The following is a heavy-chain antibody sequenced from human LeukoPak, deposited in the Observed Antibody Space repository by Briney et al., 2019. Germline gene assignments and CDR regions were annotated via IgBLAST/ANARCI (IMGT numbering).Heavy chain of an antibody. D-gene: IGHD6-13*01. CDR3: AKEVVAAAGTGWFDP. CDR2: ISYDGSNK. J-gene: IGHJ5*02. CDR1: GFTFSSYG. V-gene: IGHV3-30*18. Sequence: PGRSLRLSCAASGFTFSSYGMHWVRQAPGKGLEWVAVISYDGSNKYYADSVKGRFTISRDSSKNTLYLQMNSLRAEDTAVYYCAKEVVAAAGTGWFDPWGQGTLVTVSS.